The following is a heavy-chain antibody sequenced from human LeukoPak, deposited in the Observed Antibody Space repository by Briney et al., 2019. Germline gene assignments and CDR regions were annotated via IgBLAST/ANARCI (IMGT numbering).Heavy chain of an antibody. CDR2: INPNSGGT. J-gene: IGHJ4*02. V-gene: IGHV1-2*02. CDR1: GYTFTGYY. D-gene: IGHD4-17*01. Sequence: ASVKVSCKASGYTFTGYYMHWVRQAPGQGLEWMGWINPNSGGTNYAQKFQGRVTMTRDTSISTAYMELSRLRFDDTAVYYCAREGEHGDSTSQDYWGQGTLVAVSS. CDR3: AREGEHGDSTSQDY.